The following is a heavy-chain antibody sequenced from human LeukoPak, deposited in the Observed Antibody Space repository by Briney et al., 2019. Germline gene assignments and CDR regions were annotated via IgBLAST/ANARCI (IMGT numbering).Heavy chain of an antibody. D-gene: IGHD6-13*01. V-gene: IGHV4-59*01. CDR3: AGKAAAGTSFFDY. J-gene: IGHJ4*02. CDR1: GGSISNYY. Sequence: TSETLSLTCTVSGGSISNYYWSWIRQPPGKGLKWIGYIYYSGSTNYNPSLKSRVTISVDTSKNQFSLKLRSVTAADTAVYYCAGKAAAGTSFFDYWGQGTLVTVSS. CDR2: IYYSGST.